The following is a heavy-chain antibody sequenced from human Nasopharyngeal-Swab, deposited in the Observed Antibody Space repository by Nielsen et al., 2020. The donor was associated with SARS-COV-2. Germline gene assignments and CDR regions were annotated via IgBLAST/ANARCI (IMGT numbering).Heavy chain of an antibody. CDR2: IYYSGST. D-gene: IGHD3-22*01. CDR1: GGSISSSSYY. J-gene: IGHJ5*02. V-gene: IGHV4-39*01. Sequence: SETLSLTCTVSGGSISSSSYYWGWIRQPPGKGLVWIGSIYYSGSTYDNPSHKSRVTISVDTTKNQFSLKMSSVTAADTAVYYCARPYYDSSGYDAWFDPWGQGTLVTVSS. CDR3: ARPYYDSSGYDAWFDP.